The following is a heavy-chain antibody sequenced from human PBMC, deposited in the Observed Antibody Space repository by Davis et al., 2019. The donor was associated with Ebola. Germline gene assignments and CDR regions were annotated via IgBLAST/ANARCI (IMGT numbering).Heavy chain of an antibody. J-gene: IGHJ5*02. CDR3: ASPQGCSSTSCYGWFDP. V-gene: IGHV4-59*08. Sequence: SETLSLTCTVSGGSISSYYWSWIRQPPGKGLEWIGYIYYSGSTNYNPCLKSRVTISVDTSKNQFSLKLSSVTAADTAVYYCASPQGCSSTSCYGWFDPWGQGTLVTVSS. CDR1: GGSISSYY. D-gene: IGHD2-2*01. CDR2: IYYSGST.